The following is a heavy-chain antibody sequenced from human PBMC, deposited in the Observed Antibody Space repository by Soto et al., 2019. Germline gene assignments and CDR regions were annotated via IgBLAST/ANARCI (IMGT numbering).Heavy chain of an antibody. V-gene: IGHV3-23*01. Sequence: PVRSLRLSCSASLFTFSSYAMSWVLHTPFKWLEWVSAISGSGGSTYYADSVKGRFTISRDNSKNTLYLQMNSLRAEDTAVYYCAKDGYEGPGAPYPTEKYWGQGTLVTVSS. CDR1: LFTFSSYA. D-gene: IGHD5-18*01. J-gene: IGHJ4*02. CDR3: AKDGYEGPGAPYPTEKY. CDR2: ISGSGGST.